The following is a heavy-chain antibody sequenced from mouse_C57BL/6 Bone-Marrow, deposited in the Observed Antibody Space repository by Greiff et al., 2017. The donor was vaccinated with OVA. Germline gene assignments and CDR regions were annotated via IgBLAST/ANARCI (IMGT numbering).Heavy chain of an antibody. D-gene: IGHD6-1*01. V-gene: IGHV1-82*01. J-gene: IGHJ1*03. CDR3: ARPFFLISSGYFDV. CDR1: GYAFSSSW. Sequence: QVQLKQSGPELVKPGASVKISCKASGYAFSSSWMNWVKQRPGKGLEWIGRIYPGDGDTNYNGKFKGKATLTADKSSSTAYMQLSSLTSEDSAVYFCARPFFLISSGYFDVWGTGTTVTVSS. CDR2: IYPGDGDT.